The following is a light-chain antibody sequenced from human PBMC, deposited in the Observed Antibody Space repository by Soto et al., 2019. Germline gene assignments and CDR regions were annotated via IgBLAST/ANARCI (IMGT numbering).Light chain of an antibody. CDR3: APWDSSLRAYV. V-gene: IGLV1-51*01. J-gene: IGLJ1*01. CDR2: DYN. Sequence: QSVLTQPPSVSAAPGQKVTISCSGSTSNIGNNYVSWYQHLPGAAPKLLIYDYNRRPSGIPDRFSGSRSGTLATLGITGLQTGDEADYYCAPWDSSLRAYVFGPGTKLTVL. CDR1: TSNIGNNY.